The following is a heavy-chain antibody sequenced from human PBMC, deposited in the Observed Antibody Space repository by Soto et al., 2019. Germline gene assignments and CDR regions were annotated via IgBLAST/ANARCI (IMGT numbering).Heavy chain of an antibody. CDR3: AREWPRGTDY. CDR1: GYTFTTYF. J-gene: IGHJ4*02. V-gene: IGHV1-2*02. D-gene: IGHD1-1*01. CDR2: IFPGSGAP. Sequence: QVQLVQSGAEVVKPGSSVKVSCKASGYTFTTYFLHWVLQAPGQGLEWLGWIFPGSGAPKYAQKFQGRVTMTRDTSINTAYMELSRLSSDDTGVYYCAREWPRGTDYWGQGALITVSS.